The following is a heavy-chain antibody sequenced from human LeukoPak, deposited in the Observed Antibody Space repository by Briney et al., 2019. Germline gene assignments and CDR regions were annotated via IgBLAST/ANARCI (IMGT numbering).Heavy chain of an antibody. D-gene: IGHD5-12*01. Sequence: HPGGSLRLSCAASGFTVSSNYMSWVRQAPGKGLEWVANIKQDGSEKYYVDSVKGRFTISRDNAKNSLYLQMNSLRAEDTAVYYCARDRSGYGFDYWGQGTLVTVSS. CDR1: GFTVSSNY. CDR3: ARDRSGYGFDY. J-gene: IGHJ4*02. V-gene: IGHV3-7*01. CDR2: IKQDGSEK.